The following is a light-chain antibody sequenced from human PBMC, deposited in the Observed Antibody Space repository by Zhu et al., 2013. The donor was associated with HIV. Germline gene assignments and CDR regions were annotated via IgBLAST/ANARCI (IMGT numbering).Light chain of an antibody. CDR3: QQRSDWPPSLT. J-gene: IGKJ4*01. CDR2: DAS. V-gene: IGKV3-11*01. Sequence: EIVMTQSPGTLSVSPGERATLSCRASQSVSNNLAWYQQRPGQAPRLLIYDASNRATGIPARFSGSGSGTDFTLTISSLEPEDFAVYYCQQRSDWPPSLTFGGGTKVEIK. CDR1: QSVSNN.